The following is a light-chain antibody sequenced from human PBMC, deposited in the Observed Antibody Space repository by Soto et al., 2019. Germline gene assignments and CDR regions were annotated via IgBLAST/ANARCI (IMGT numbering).Light chain of an antibody. CDR2: GAS. CDR1: QSVSGSY. J-gene: IGKJ1*01. V-gene: IGKV3-20*01. CDR3: QQYGSSIRT. Sequence: EIVLTQSPGTLSFSPGERATLSCRASQSVSGSYLAWYQQKPGQAPRLLIHGASSRATGIPDRFSGSGSGTDFTLTISRLGPEDFAVYYCQQYGSSIRTFGQGTKVEIK.